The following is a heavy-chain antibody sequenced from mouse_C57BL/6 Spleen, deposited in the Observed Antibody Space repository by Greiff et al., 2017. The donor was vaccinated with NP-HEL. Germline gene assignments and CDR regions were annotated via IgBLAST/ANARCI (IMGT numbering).Heavy chain of an antibody. J-gene: IGHJ1*03. Sequence: VQLKQSGPSLVRPSQTLSLTCTVTGFSINSDCYWIWIRQFPGNKLEYIRYTFYSGITYYNPSLESRTYITRDTSKNQFSLKLSSVTTEDTATYYCARWSYQKGYFDVWGTGTTVTVSS. CDR2: TFYSGIT. V-gene: IGHV3-3*01. CDR3: ARWSYQKGYFDV. CDR1: GFSINSDCY.